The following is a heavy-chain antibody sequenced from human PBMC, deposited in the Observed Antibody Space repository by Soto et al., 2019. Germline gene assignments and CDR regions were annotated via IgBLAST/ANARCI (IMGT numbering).Heavy chain of an antibody. J-gene: IGHJ4*02. V-gene: IGHV4-30-2*01. CDR1: GGSISSGGYS. CDR3: AAGGGLPRYY. D-gene: IGHD5-12*01. CDR2: IYHSGST. Sequence: QLQLQESGSGLVKPSQTLSLTCAVSGGSISSGGYSWSWIRQPPGKGLEWIGYIYHSGSTYYNPSFRRRVTISVDRSKNQFSLKLSCVTAADTAVYYCAAGGGLPRYYWGQGTLVTVSS.